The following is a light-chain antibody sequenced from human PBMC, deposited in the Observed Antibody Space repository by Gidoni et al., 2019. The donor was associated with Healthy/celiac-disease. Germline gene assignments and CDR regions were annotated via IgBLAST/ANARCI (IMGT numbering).Light chain of an antibody. Sequence: DIQMTQSPSSLSASVGDRVTITCRASQSISSYLNWYQQKPGKAPKLLIYAASSLQGGVPSSFSGSGSGTDFTLTISSLQPEDFATYYCQQSYSTPLTFGGGTKVEIK. CDR2: AAS. V-gene: IGKV1-39*01. CDR1: QSISSY. CDR3: QQSYSTPLT. J-gene: IGKJ4*01.